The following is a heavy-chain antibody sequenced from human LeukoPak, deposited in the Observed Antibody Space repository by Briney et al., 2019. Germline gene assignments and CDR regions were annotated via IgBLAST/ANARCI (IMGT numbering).Heavy chain of an antibody. CDR3: AREGGSYRSFDY. CDR2: MYSSGTT. J-gene: IGHJ4*02. D-gene: IGHD1-26*01. Sequence: SETLSLTWTVSGDSISSYYWSWIRQPAGKGLEWIGRMYSSGTTHYSPSLKSRITMSVDTSKNQFSLRLSSVTAADTAVYYCAREGGSYRSFDYWGQGTLVTVSS. V-gene: IGHV4-4*07. CDR1: GDSISSYY.